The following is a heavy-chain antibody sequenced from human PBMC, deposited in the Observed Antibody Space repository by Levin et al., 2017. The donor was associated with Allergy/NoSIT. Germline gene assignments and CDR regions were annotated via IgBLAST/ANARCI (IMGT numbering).Heavy chain of an antibody. V-gene: IGHV1-2*02. J-gene: IGHJ3*02. CDR3: ARTVNDAFET. CDR1: GYTFGGYF. Sequence: PGESLKISCKASGYTFGGYFLHWLRQAPGQGPVWMGWINPNSGGTLYAQKFQGRVTMTRDTSITTAYMELTNLKSDDTAIYYCARTVNDAFETWGQGTVVTVSS. CDR2: INPNSGGT.